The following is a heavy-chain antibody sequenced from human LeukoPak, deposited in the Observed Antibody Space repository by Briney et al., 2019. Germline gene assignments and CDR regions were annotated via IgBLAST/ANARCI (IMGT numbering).Heavy chain of an antibody. J-gene: IGHJ6*03. Sequence: SETLSLTCTVSGDSISNYYWNWIRQPPGKGLEWIGYIHYSGSTTYNPSLKSRVTISVDTSKNQFSLKLSSVTAADTAVYYCARDYGSSGRYYYHMDVWGKGTTVTVSS. CDR2: IHYSGST. CDR1: GDSISNYY. V-gene: IGHV4-59*01. D-gene: IGHD3-22*01. CDR3: ARDYGSSGRYYYHMDV.